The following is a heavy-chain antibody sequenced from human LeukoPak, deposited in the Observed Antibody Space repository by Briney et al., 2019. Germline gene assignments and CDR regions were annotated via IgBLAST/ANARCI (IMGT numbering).Heavy chain of an antibody. V-gene: IGHV1-46*01. CDR3: ARDREVIAYYYYYYMDV. J-gene: IGHJ6*03. CDR1: GYTFTSYY. D-gene: IGHD2/OR15-2a*01. CDR2: INPSGGST. Sequence: ASVKVSCKASGYTFTSYYMHWVRQAPGQGLEWMGIINPSGGSTSYAQKFQGRVTMTRDTSTSTVYMELSSLRSEDTAVYYCARDREVIAYYYYYYMDVWGKGTTVTVSS.